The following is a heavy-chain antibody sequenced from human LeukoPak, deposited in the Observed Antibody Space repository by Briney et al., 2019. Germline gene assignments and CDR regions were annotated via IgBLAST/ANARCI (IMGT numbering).Heavy chain of an antibody. D-gene: IGHD6-13*01. CDR3: ASLYTSSDKFDY. V-gene: IGHV4-30-2*01. CDR2: IYHSGST. J-gene: IGHJ4*02. CDR1: GGSTSSGGYS. Sequence: PSETLSLTCAVSGGSTSSGGYSWSWIRQPPGKGLEWVGFIYHSGSTYYNPSLKSRVTISVDRSKNQFSPNLNSVTAADTAVYYCASLYTSSDKFDYWGQGTLVTVSS.